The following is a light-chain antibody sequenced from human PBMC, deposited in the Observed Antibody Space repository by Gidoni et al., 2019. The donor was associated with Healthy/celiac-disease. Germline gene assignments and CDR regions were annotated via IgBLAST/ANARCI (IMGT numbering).Light chain of an antibody. J-gene: IGKJ2*01. Sequence: DIQMTQSPSSLSASVGDRVTITCRASQSISSYLNWYQQKPGKAPKLLIYAASSLQSGVPSRFSGSGSVTDFTLTISSLQPGDFATYYCQQSYSTPYTFGQGTKLEIK. V-gene: IGKV1-39*01. CDR1: QSISSY. CDR3: QQSYSTPYT. CDR2: AAS.